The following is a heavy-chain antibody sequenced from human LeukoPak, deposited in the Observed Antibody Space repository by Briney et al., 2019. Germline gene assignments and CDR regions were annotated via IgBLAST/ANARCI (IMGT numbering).Heavy chain of an antibody. Sequence: PSETLSLTCTVSGGSISSSSYYWGWTRQPPGKGLEWIGSIYYSGSTYYNPSLKSRVTISVDTSKNQFSLKLSSVTAADTAVYYCARLNPVLLWFGDQRGYYMDVWGKGTTVTVSS. CDR1: GGSISSSSYY. CDR3: ARLNPVLLWFGDQRGYYMDV. CDR2: IYYSGST. J-gene: IGHJ6*03. D-gene: IGHD3-10*01. V-gene: IGHV4-39*01.